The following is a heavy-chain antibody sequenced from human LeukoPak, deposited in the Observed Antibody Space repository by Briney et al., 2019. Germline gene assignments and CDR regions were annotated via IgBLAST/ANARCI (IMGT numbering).Heavy chain of an antibody. Sequence: QPGGSLRLSCAASGFTFSSYGMHWVRQAPGKGLEWVAVIWHGGSNKYYADSVKGRFTISRDNSKNTLYLQMNSLRAEDTAVYYCAKDARPGGDFDLWGRGTLVTVSS. CDR3: AKDARPGGDFDL. D-gene: IGHD1-26*01. CDR2: IWHGGSNK. CDR1: GFTFSSYG. J-gene: IGHJ2*01. V-gene: IGHV3-30*02.